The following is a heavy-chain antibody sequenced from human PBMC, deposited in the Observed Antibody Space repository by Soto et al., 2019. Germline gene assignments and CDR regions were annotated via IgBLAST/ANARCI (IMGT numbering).Heavy chain of an antibody. J-gene: IGHJ5*02. Sequence: QVPLVESGGGVVQPGRSLRLSCVVSGFTFSSYGMHWVRQAPGKGLEWVALIYYDGSNKYYADSVKGRFTISRDNSKKTLYLQMNSLRAEDTAIYYWARNEIYSSSWYAGWFDPWGQGTLVTVSS. V-gene: IGHV3-33*01. D-gene: IGHD6-13*01. CDR3: ARNEIYSSSWYAGWFDP. CDR2: IYYDGSNK. CDR1: GFTFSSYG.